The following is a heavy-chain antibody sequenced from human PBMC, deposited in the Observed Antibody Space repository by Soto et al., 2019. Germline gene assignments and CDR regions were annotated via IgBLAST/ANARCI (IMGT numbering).Heavy chain of an antibody. Sequence: PSETLSLTCAVYGGSFSGNDWSWIRLPPGKGLEWIGEINHIGSINYKPSLKSRVTISVDTSKNQFSLKLSSVTAADTAVYYCARGFKGRSSSWYVSWGQGTQVTVSS. CDR3: ARGFKGRSSSWYVS. D-gene: IGHD6-13*01. CDR1: GGSFSGND. V-gene: IGHV4-34*01. J-gene: IGHJ5*02. CDR2: INHIGSI.